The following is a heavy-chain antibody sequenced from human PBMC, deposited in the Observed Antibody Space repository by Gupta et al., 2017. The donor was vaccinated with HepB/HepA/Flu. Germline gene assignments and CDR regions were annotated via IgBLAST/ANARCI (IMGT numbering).Heavy chain of an antibody. J-gene: IGHJ3*02. CDR3: ARQGRHRSGYPGAFDI. V-gene: IGHV3-48*03. Sequence: EVQLVESGGGLVQPGGSLRLSCAASGFTLSSFEMNWVRQDPGTGLEWVSDISSSGSTIYYADSVKGRFTITRDNAKNSLYLQMNSLRAEDTAVYYCARQGRHRSGYPGAFDIWGQGTMVTVSS. D-gene: IGHD3-22*01. CDR2: ISSSGSTI. CDR1: GFTLSSFE.